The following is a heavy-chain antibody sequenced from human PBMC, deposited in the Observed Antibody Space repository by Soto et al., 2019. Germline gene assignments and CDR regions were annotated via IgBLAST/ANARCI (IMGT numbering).Heavy chain of an antibody. V-gene: IGHV3-7*01. CDR2: IKPDGSEK. CDR1: ECAYLRGC. CDR3: ATITTARPFVS. J-gene: IGHJ4*02. D-gene: IGHD1-1*01. Sequence: PGGCLRHSGAAAECAYLRGCRSCVHQAPGKGLEWVANIKPDGSEKNYIDSVKGRFTISRDNAKNSLDLHMNSLSAEDTAVYYCATITTARPFVSWGQGTLVTVSS.